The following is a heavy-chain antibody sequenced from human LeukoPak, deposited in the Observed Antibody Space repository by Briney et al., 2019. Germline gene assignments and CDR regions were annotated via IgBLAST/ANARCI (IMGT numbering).Heavy chain of an antibody. CDR1: GGSISSGSYY. CDR3: AREPDSSGWGFDY. D-gene: IGHD6-19*01. Sequence: SETLSLTCTVSGGSISSGSYYWSWIRQPAGKGLEWIGRIYTSGSTNYNPSLKSRVTISVDTSKNQFSLKRSSVTAADTAVYYCAREPDSSGWGFDYWGQGTLVTVSS. CDR2: IYTSGST. V-gene: IGHV4-61*02. J-gene: IGHJ4*02.